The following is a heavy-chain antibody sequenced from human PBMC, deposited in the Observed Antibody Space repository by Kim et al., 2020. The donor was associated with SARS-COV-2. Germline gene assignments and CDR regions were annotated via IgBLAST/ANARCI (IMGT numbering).Heavy chain of an antibody. CDR3: AREQLAHYYYYGMDV. V-gene: IGHV3-30*07. J-gene: IGHJ6*02. Sequence: DSVKGRFTISRDNSKNTLYLQMNSLRAEDTAVYYCAREQLAHYYYYGMDVWGQGTTVTVSS. D-gene: IGHD6-13*01.